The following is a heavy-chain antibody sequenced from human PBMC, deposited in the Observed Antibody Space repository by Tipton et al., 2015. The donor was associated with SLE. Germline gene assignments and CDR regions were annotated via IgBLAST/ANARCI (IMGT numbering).Heavy chain of an antibody. J-gene: IGHJ4*02. CDR3: AREWGRTFDY. CDR2: ISYDGSNK. V-gene: IGHV3-30-3*01. D-gene: IGHD7-27*01. CDR1: GFTFSSYA. Sequence: SLRLSCAASGFTFSSYAMHWVRQAPGKGLEWVAVISYDGSNKYYADSVKGRFTISRDNAKNSLYLQMNSLRAEDTAVYYCAREWGRTFDYWGQGTLVTVSS.